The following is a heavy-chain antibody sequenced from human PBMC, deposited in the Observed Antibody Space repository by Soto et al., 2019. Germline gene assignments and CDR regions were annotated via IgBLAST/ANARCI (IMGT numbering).Heavy chain of an antibody. CDR3: ARDYRLSIDYYMDV. V-gene: IGHV4-59*01. CDR1: GGSISSYY. Sequence: PSETLSLTCTVSGGSISSYYWSWIRQPPGKGLEWIGYIYYSGSTNYNPSLKSRVTISVDTSKNQFSLKLSSVTAADTAVYYCARDYRLSIDYYMDVWGKGTTVTVSS. CDR2: IYYSGST. J-gene: IGHJ6*03. D-gene: IGHD3-16*02.